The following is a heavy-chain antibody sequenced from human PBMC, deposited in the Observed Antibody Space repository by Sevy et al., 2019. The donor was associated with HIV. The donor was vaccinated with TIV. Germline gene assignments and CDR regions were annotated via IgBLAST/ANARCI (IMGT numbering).Heavy chain of an antibody. V-gene: IGHV3-23*01. CDR1: EVTFSNYA. Sequence: GGSLRLSCAASEVTFSNYAMCWVRQAPGMGLEWVSSISGSGGETFYADSVKGRFTISRDKSKNTLYLQMNSLRVEDTAVYYCAKDMILVVGEALDIWGQWTMVTVSS. CDR3: AKDMILVVGEALDI. J-gene: IGHJ3*02. D-gene: IGHD3-22*01. CDR2: ISGSGGET.